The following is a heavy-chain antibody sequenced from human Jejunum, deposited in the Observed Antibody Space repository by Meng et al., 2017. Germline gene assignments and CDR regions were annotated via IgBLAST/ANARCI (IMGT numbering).Heavy chain of an antibody. CDR1: GGSVSSGSYY. CDR3: ARGSRGYSYG. D-gene: IGHD5-18*01. Sequence: QVQLQGSGPGLGRPSDTLSLTCTVSGGSVSSGSYYWSWIRQPPGKGLEWIGYIYYGGTTNYNPSLKSRVTISADTSKNQLSLKLSSVTAADTAVYYCARGSRGYSYGWGQGTLVTVSS. V-gene: IGHV4-61*01. CDR2: IYYGGTT. J-gene: IGHJ4*02.